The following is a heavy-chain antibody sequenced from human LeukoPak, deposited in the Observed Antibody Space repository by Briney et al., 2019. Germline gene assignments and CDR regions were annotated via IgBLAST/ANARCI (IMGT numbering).Heavy chain of an antibody. D-gene: IGHD4-23*01. CDR1: GFTFSSYS. Sequence: GGSMRLSCAASGFTFSSYSMNWVRQAPGKGLEWVSSISSSRRYINYASSVKGRFTISRDNAKNSLYLQMNSLRAEDTAVYYCARGWRKVVTGAFDIWGQGTMVTVSS. CDR2: ISSSRRYI. CDR3: ARGWRKVVTGAFDI. V-gene: IGHV3-21*01. J-gene: IGHJ3*02.